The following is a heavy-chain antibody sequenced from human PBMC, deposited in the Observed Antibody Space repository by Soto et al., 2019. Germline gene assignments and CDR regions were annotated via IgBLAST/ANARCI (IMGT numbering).Heavy chain of an antibody. J-gene: IGHJ5*02. D-gene: IGHD3-3*01. CDR1: GYTFTSYG. V-gene: IGHV1-18*04. CDR3: ARDPTIFGVANWFDP. CDR2: ISAYNGNT. Sequence: GASVKVSWKASGYTFTSYGISWVRQAPGQGLDWMGWISAYNGNTNYAQKLQGRVTMTTDTSTSTAYMELRSLRSDDTAVYYCARDPTIFGVANWFDPWGQGTLVTVSS.